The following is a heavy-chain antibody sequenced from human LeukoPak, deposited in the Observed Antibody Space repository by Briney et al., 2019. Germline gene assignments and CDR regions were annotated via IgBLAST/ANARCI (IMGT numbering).Heavy chain of an antibody. J-gene: IGHJ4*02. D-gene: IGHD3-10*01. Sequence: GGSLRLSCAASGFTFSSYCMSWVRQAPGKGLEWVANIKRDGSEKYYVDSVKGRFTISRDNAKNSLYLQMNSLRAEDTAIYYCARVWCYYGSGSYYDYWGQGTLVTVSS. CDR2: IKRDGSEK. CDR3: ARVWCYYGSGSYYDY. V-gene: IGHV3-7*01. CDR1: GFTFSSYC.